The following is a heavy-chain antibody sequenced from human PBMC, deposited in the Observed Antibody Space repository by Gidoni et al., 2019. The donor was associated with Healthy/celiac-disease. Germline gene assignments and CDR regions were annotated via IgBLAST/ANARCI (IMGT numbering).Heavy chain of an antibody. D-gene: IGHD3-10*02. Sequence: EVQLVESGGVVVQPGGSLRLSCAASGFTFDDYTMHWVRQAPGKGLEWVSLISWDGGSTYYADSVKGRFTISRDNSKNSLYLQMNSLRTEDTALYYCAKADTRFGELFRYFDYWGQGTLVTVSS. CDR3: AKADTRFGELFRYFDY. J-gene: IGHJ4*02. CDR2: ISWDGGST. CDR1: GFTFDDYT. V-gene: IGHV3-43*01.